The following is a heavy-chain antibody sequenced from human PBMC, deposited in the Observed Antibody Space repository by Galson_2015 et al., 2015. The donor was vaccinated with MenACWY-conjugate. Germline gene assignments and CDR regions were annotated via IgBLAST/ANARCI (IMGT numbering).Heavy chain of an antibody. Sequence: SLRLSCAASGFTFRSYAMHWVRQAPGKGLEWVAVIWYDGSKTYYADSVKGRFTISRDNSKNTAYLQMNSLRAEDTAVYHCATVAKGRRNLGVLLRRRLYAMDVWGQGTTVTVSS. V-gene: IGHV3-33*01. D-gene: IGHD5-24*01. CDR3: ATVAKGRRNLGVLLRRRLYAMDV. CDR1: GFTFRSYA. CDR2: IWYDGSKT. J-gene: IGHJ6*02.